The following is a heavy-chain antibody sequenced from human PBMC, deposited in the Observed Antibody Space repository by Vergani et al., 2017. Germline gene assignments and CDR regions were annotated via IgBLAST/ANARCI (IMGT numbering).Heavy chain of an antibody. J-gene: IGHJ4*02. CDR1: GGSISSSSYY. CDR2: IYTSGST. D-gene: IGHD3-22*01. Sequence: QLQLQESGPGLVKPSETLSLTCTVSGGSISSSSYYWGWIRQPPGKGLEWIGSIYTSGSTNYNPSLKSRVTMSVDTSKNQFSLKLSSVTAADTAVYYCARDEYYYDSSGYYYYFDYWGQGTLVTVSS. CDR3: ARDEYYYDSSGYYYYFDY. V-gene: IGHV4-39*07.